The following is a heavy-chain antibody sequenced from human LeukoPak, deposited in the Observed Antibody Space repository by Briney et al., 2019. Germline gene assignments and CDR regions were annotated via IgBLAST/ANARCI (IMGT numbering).Heavy chain of an antibody. CDR1: GFTFSNYY. D-gene: IGHD1-26*01. Sequence: GGSLRLSCAASGFTFSNYYMSWVRQAPGKGLEWVSGIYSGGNSYYADPVRGRFTISRDNSKNTLYLQMISLRGEDTAVYYCARELTVGATIDYWGQGTLVTVSS. J-gene: IGHJ4*02. V-gene: IGHV3-66*02. CDR2: IYSGGNS. CDR3: ARELTVGATIDY.